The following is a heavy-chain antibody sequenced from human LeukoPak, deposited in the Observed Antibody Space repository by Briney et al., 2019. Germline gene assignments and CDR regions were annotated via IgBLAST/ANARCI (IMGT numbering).Heavy chain of an antibody. Sequence: PGGSLRLSCAASGFTFSNAWMSWVRQAPGKGLEWVGRIKSKTDGGTTDYAAPVKGRFTISRDDSKNTLYLQMNSLRAEDTAVYYCARVQWLLPVYWGQGTLVTVSS. CDR3: ARVQWLLPVY. J-gene: IGHJ4*02. V-gene: IGHV3-15*01. CDR2: IKSKTDGGTT. CDR1: GFTFSNAW. D-gene: IGHD3-22*01.